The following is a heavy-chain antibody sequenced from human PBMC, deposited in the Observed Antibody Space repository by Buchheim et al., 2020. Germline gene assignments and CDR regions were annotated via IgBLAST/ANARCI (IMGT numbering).Heavy chain of an antibody. CDR2: IYYSGIT. J-gene: IGHJ6*02. D-gene: IGHD4-11*01. CDR3: SRAVTAKYYGMDV. V-gene: IGHV4-39*07. Sequence: QLQLQESGPGLVKPSETLSLTCTVSGGSISSNRYYWGWIRQPPGKGLEWIGNIYYSGITYYNPSLKSRVTISIYTSKNQFSLKLRSVTAADMAVYYCSRAVTAKYYGMDVWGQGTT. CDR1: GGSISSNRYY.